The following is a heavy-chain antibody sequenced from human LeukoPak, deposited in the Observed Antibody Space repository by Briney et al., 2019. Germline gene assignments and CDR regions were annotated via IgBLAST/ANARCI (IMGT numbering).Heavy chain of an antibody. CDR1: GGSISRYY. Sequence: SETLSLTCSVSGGSISRYYWSWIRQPPGKGLEWIGYIYYSGSTNYNPSLKSRVTMSVDTSKNQFSLKLSSVTAADTAVYCCASSTVYGSGSYLFDYWGQGTLVTVSS. CDR2: IYYSGST. CDR3: ASSTVYGSGSYLFDY. J-gene: IGHJ4*02. V-gene: IGHV4-59*08. D-gene: IGHD3-10*01.